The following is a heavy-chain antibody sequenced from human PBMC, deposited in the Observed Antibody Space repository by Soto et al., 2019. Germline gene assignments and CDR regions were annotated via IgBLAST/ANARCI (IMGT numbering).Heavy chain of an antibody. V-gene: IGHV3-33*01. CDR2: IWYDGSNK. CDR1: GFTFSSYG. Sequence: QVQLVESGGGVVQPGRSLRLSCAASGFTFSSYGMHWVRQAPGKGLEWVAVIWYDGSNKYYADSVKVRFTISRDNSKNTLYLQMNSLRAEDTAVYYCATGYSYGLSDFDYWGQGTLVTVSS. J-gene: IGHJ4*02. CDR3: ATGYSYGLSDFDY. D-gene: IGHD5-18*01.